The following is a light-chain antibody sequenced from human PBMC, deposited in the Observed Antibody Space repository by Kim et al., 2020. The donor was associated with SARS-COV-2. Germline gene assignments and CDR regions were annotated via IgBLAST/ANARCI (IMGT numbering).Light chain of an antibody. CDR2: GAS. CDR1: QSVSSSY. CDR3: QQDYNLPPLT. Sequence: PGERVTLSCRASQSVSSSYLTWYQQKPGQAPRLLIYGASTRATSIPARFSGSGSGTDFTLTISSLQPEDFAVYYCQQDYNLPPLTFGGGTKVDIK. J-gene: IGKJ4*01. V-gene: IGKV3D-7*01.